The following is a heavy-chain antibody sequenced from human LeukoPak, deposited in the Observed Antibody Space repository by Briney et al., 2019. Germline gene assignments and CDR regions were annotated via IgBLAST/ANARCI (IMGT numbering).Heavy chain of an antibody. Sequence: GGSLRLSCAASGFTFSSYAMSWVRQAPGKGLEWVSAISGSGGSTYYADSVKGRFTISRDNSKNTLYLQMNSLRAEDTAVYYCATARELGYCSGGSCSDAFDIWGQGTMVTVSS. CDR3: ATARELGYCSGGSCSDAFDI. J-gene: IGHJ3*02. V-gene: IGHV3-23*01. CDR1: GFTFSSYA. CDR2: ISGSGGST. D-gene: IGHD2-15*01.